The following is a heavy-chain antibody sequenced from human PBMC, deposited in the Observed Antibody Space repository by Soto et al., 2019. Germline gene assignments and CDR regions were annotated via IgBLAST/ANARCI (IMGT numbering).Heavy chain of an antibody. CDR2: INPSAGST. J-gene: IGHJ4*02. CDR1: GYSFSFYG. CDR3: ARVYCSGGGCYGIDY. D-gene: IGHD2-15*01. Sequence: ASVKVSCKASGYSFSFYGINWVRQAPGQGLEWMGIINPSAGSTSYAQKFQGRVTMTRDTSTSTVYMELSSLRSEDTAVYYCARVYCSGGGCYGIDYWGQGTLVTVSS. V-gene: IGHV1-46*01.